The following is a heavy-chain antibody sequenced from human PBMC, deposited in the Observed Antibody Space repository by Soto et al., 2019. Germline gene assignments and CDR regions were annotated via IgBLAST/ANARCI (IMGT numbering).Heavy chain of an antibody. CDR3: ANPRVIAVAGDY. CDR2: ISGSGGST. V-gene: IGHV3-23*01. D-gene: IGHD6-19*01. Sequence: TGGSLRLSCAASGFTFSSYAMSWVRQAPGKGLEWVSAISGSGGSTYYADSVKGRFTISRDNSKNTLYLQMNSLRAEDTAVYYWANPRVIAVAGDYWGQGTLVTVSS. J-gene: IGHJ4*02. CDR1: GFTFSSYA.